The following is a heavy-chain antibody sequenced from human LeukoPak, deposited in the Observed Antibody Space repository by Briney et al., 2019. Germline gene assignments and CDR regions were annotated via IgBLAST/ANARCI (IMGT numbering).Heavy chain of an antibody. Sequence: SETLSLTCTVSGGSFSSGGYYWSWIRQHPGKGLEWIGYIYYSGSTYYNPSLKSRVTISVDTSKNQFSLKLSSVTAADTAVYYCARGRASIRFDPWGQGTLVTVSS. CDR1: GGSFSSGGYY. V-gene: IGHV4-31*03. D-gene: IGHD3-10*01. J-gene: IGHJ5*02. CDR3: ARGRASIRFDP. CDR2: IYYSGST.